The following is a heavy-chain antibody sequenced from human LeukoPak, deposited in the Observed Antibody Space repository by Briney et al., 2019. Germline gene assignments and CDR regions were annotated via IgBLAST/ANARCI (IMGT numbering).Heavy chain of an antibody. CDR2: INGDGSST. CDR1: GFTFSSYS. D-gene: IGHD2-15*01. J-gene: IGHJ4*02. V-gene: IGHV3-74*01. CDR3: AQGGSPGALDY. Sequence: AGGSLRLSCAASGFTFSSYSMHWVRQVPGKGLVWVSCINGDGSSTKYADSVKGRFTISRDNAKNTLYLQVNSLRAEDTAVYYCAQGGSPGALDYWGRGTLVTVSS.